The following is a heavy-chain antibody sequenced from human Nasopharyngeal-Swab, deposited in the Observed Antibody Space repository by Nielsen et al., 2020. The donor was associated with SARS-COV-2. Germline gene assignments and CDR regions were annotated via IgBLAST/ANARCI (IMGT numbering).Heavy chain of an antibody. CDR1: GGSISSSRYY. CDR3: ARHASGSYYPGVAGNWFDP. D-gene: IGHD1-26*01. CDR2: IYYSGST. V-gene: IGHV4-39*01. Sequence: SETMSLTCTVSGGSISSSRYYWGWIRQHQGKGLEGIGSIYYSGSTYYNPSLKRRVTISVDTSKNQFSLKLSSVTAADTAVYYCARHASGSYYPGVAGNWFDPWGQGTLVTVSS. J-gene: IGHJ5*02.